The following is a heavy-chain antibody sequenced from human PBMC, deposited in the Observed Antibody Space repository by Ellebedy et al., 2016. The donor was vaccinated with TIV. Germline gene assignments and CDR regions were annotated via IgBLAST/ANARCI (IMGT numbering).Heavy chain of an antibody. CDR1: GFSFSNYG. CDR2: ISYDGNNK. J-gene: IGHJ6*02. V-gene: IGHV3-30*03. Sequence: GGSLRLSCAASGFSFSNYGMHWVRQAPGKGLEWVAVISYDGNNKFYLDSVEGRFSISRDDSKNTLYLQMNSLRPEDTAVYYCSREGLEAGMDLWGQGTMVIVSS. CDR3: SREGLEAGMDL.